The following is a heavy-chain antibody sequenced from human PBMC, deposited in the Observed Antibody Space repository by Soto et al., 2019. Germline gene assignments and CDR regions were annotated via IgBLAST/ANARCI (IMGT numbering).Heavy chain of an antibody. CDR1: GVSIGSHDW. J-gene: IGHJ4*02. CDR2: SHQSWNT. Sequence: QVQLQESGPGLVKPSGTLSLTCAVSGVSIGSHDWWTWVRQPPGKGLEWIGESHQSWNTNYNSSPXRRVTLSLDKSKNHFSLLLSSVTVAGTAVYDCATRDTGRGYWGQGTLVTGSS. CDR3: ATRDTGRGY. V-gene: IGHV4-4*02. D-gene: IGHD5-18*01.